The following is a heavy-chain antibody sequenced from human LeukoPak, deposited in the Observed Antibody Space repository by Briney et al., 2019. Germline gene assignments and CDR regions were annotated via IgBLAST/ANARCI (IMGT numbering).Heavy chain of an antibody. D-gene: IGHD6-19*01. CDR1: GFTFSSYS. Sequence: GGSLRLSCAASGFTFSSYSMNWVRQAPGEGLEWVSCITSSSSTIYYADSVKGRFTISRDNAKNSLYLQMNSLRAEDTAVYYCARIPSSDYYYYMDVWGKGTTVTVSS. CDR2: ITSSSSTI. V-gene: IGHV3-48*01. CDR3: ARIPSSDYYYYMDV. J-gene: IGHJ6*03.